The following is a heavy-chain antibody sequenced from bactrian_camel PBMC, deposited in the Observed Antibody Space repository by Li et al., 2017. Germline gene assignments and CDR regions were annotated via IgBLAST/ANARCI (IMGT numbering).Heavy chain of an antibody. Sequence: DVQLVESGGGSVEAGESLRLSCTASGFPETGGCMAWFRQAPGRKREGVAAIDIDGATTYADSVKGRFTISKDNAKNTLYLQMNSLKPEDTAMYYCAAVVQLACSSLRVDLVRYWGQGTQVTVS. V-gene: IGHV3S10*01. CDR1: GFPETGGC. J-gene: IGHJ4*01. D-gene: IGHD7*01. CDR2: IDIDGAT. CDR3: AAVVQLACSSLRVDLVRY.